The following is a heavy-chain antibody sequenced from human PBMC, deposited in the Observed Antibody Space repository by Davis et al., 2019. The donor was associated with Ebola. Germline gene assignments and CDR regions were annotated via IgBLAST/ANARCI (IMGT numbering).Heavy chain of an antibody. CDR3: AKGSSGWYTPNFDY. Sequence: PGGSLRLSCAASGFTFTIHAMSWVRQAPGKGLEWVSAISGTGGSTYFADSVKGRFTISRDNSKNTLYLQMNSLRAEDTALYYCAKGSSGWYTPNFDYWGQGTLVTVSS. J-gene: IGHJ4*02. CDR2: ISGTGGST. CDR1: GFTFTIHA. D-gene: IGHD6-19*01. V-gene: IGHV3-23*01.